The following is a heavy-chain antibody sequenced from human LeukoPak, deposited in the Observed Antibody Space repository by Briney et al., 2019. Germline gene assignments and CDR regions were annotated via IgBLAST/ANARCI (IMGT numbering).Heavy chain of an antibody. CDR3: TRDTGTTGEVKFDP. D-gene: IGHD4-17*01. CDR1: GYTFTGYY. Sequence: ASVKVSCKASGYTFTGYYMHWVRQAPGQGLEWMGWINPNSGGTNYAQKFQGRVTMTRDTSISTAYMELSRLRSDDTAVYYCTRDTGTTGEVKFDPWGQGTLVTVSS. J-gene: IGHJ5*02. V-gene: IGHV1-2*02. CDR2: INPNSGGT.